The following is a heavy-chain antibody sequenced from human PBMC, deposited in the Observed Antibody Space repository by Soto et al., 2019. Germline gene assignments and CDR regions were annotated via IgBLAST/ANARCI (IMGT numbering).Heavy chain of an antibody. V-gene: IGHV1-69*12. CDR2: IIPIFGTV. J-gene: IGHJ2*01. CDR3: ARGNHRWLQLWYFDL. CDR1: GGTFSNYP. Sequence: QVQLVQSGAEVKKPGSSVKVSCKASGGTFSNYPISWVRQAHGQGLEWMGGIIPIFGTVNYAQKFQGRVTITADESTSTVYMELSSLRSEDTAVYYCARGNHRWLQLWYFDLWGRGTLVTVSS. D-gene: IGHD5-12*01.